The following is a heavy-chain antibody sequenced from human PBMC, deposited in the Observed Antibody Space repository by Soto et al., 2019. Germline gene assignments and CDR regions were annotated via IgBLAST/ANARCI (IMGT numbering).Heavy chain of an antibody. Sequence: PSDTLSLTCTVSGGSISISSYYWGWILHPPGKGLEWIGSIYYSGSTYYNPSLKSRVTISVDTSKNQFSLKLSSVTAADTAVYYCARNLASSWSWVFKRRGFRYFDYWGQGTLVTVSS. D-gene: IGHD6-13*01. V-gene: IGHV4-39*01. CDR1: GGSISISSYY. CDR2: IYYSGST. CDR3: ARNLASSWSWVFKRRGFRYFDY. J-gene: IGHJ4*02.